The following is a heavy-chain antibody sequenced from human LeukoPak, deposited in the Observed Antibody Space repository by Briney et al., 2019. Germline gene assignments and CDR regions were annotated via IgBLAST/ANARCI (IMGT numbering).Heavy chain of an antibody. J-gene: IGHJ3*02. V-gene: IGHV4-59*01. D-gene: IGHD2-2*01. CDR2: IYYSGIT. CDR1: GGSISSYY. Sequence: SETLSLTCTVSGGSISSYYWSWIRQPPGKGLEWIGYIYYSGITSYNLSLKSRVTISVDTSKNQFSLKLSSVTAADTAVYYCAREVVVVPAAPLAFDIWGQGTMVTVSS. CDR3: AREVVVVPAAPLAFDI.